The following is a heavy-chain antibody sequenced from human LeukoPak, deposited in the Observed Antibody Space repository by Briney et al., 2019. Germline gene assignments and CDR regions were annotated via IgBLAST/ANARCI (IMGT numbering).Heavy chain of an antibody. CDR2: ISSSGSTI. V-gene: IGHV3-48*03. D-gene: IGHD6-13*01. CDR1: GFTFSSFE. J-gene: IGHJ4*02. Sequence: GGSLRLSCGASGFTFSSFEMNWVRQAPGKGLEWVSYISSSGSTIYYADSVKGRFTISRDNAKNSLYLQMNSLRAEDTAVYYCARGYHSSSWHPPTIDYWGQGTLVTVSS. CDR3: ARGYHSSSWHPPTIDY.